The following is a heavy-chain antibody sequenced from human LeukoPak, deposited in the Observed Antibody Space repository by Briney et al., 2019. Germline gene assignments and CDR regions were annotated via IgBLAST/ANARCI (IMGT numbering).Heavy chain of an antibody. CDR1: GFAFRSYG. V-gene: IGHV3-33*06. D-gene: IGHD4-17*01. J-gene: IGHJ4*02. Sequence: PGGSLRLSCAASGFAFRSYGMHWVRQAPGKGLGWVAVIWYDGSNKYYADSVKGRFTISRDNSKNTLYLQMNSLRAEDTAMYYCVKVSDGDYYFDYWGQGTLVTVSS. CDR3: VKVSDGDYYFDY. CDR2: IWYDGSNK.